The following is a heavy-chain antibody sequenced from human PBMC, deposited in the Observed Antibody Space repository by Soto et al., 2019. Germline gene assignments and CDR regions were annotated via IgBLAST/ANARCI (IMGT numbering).Heavy chain of an antibody. Sequence: QVQLVESGGGVVQPGRSLRLSCAASGFTFSSYGMHWVRQAPGKGLEWVAVISYDGSNKYYADSVKGRFTISRDNSKNTQYLQMNSLRAEDTAVYYCAHYGDQRAFDIWGQGTMVTVSS. J-gene: IGHJ3*02. CDR3: AHYGDQRAFDI. V-gene: IGHV3-30*03. CDR2: ISYDGSNK. D-gene: IGHD4-17*01. CDR1: GFTFSSYG.